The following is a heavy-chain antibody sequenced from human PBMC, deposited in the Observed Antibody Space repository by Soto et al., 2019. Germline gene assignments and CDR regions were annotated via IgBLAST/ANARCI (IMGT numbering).Heavy chain of an antibody. J-gene: IGHJ4*02. CDR2: ISYIGST. D-gene: IGHD3-10*01. CDR3: ARDYYASGSLFY. CDR1: GGSIGSGDYY. V-gene: IGHV4-30-4*01. Sequence: NPSETLSLTCTVSGGSIGSGDYYWGWIRQPPGKGLEWVGYISYIGSTYYNPSLQSRVTMSVDTSKNQFSLKLSSVTAADTAVYYCARDYYASGSLFYWGQGTLVTVSS.